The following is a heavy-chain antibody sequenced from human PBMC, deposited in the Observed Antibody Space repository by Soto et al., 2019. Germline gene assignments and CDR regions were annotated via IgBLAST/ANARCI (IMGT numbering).Heavy chain of an antibody. CDR1: GFTFSSYG. Sequence: GGSLRLSCAASGFTFSSYGMHWVRQAPGKGLEWVAVIWYDGSNKYYANSVKGRFTISRDNSKNTLYLQMNSLRAEDTAVYYCARNVEIAVAVVGYWGQGTLVTVSS. J-gene: IGHJ4*02. CDR3: ARNVEIAVAVVGY. CDR2: IWYDGSNK. V-gene: IGHV3-33*01. D-gene: IGHD6-19*01.